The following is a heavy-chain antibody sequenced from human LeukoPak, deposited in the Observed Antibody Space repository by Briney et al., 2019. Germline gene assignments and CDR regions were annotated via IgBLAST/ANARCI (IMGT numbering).Heavy chain of an antibody. D-gene: IGHD3-3*02. CDR2: ISESGGRT. CDR1: GFTFSTYE. Sequence: GGSLRLSCAASGFTFSTYEMSWARQAPGKGPEWVSSISESGGRTYYADSVTGRFTISRDNSRSTLYLQMNSLRGEYTAVYYCTKGSHLDVWGQGTMVTVSS. CDR3: TKGSHLDV. V-gene: IGHV3-23*01. J-gene: IGHJ6*02.